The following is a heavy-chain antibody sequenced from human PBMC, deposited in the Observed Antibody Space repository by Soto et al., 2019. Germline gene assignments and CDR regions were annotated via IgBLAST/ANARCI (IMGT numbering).Heavy chain of an antibody. CDR2: INPNSGGT. V-gene: IGHV1-2*04. CDR3: ARDPTSGLYGMDV. CDR1: GYTFTGYY. Sequence: ASVKVSCKASGYTFTGYYMHWVRQAPGQGLEWMGWINPNSGGTNYAQKLQGWVTMTRDTSISTAYMELSRLRSDDTAVYYCARDPTSGLYGMDVWGQGTTVTVSS. J-gene: IGHJ6*02.